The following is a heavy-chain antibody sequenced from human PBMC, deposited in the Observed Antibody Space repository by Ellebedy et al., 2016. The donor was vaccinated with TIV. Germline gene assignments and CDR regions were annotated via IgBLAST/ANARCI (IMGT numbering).Heavy chain of an antibody. CDR1: GASIKIKSYY. D-gene: IGHD3-3*02. CDR3: ATFMGFTTATFDRGVDL. J-gene: IGHJ5*02. V-gene: IGHV4-39*07. Sequence: SETLSLTXTVSGASIKIKSYYWVWVRQPPGKGLECIGAIYYKGSSHYNPSLESRVTMSVDTAKNQFSLRLTSVTAADTAMYYCATFMGFTTATFDRGVDLWGPGTLVTVSS. CDR2: IYYKGSS.